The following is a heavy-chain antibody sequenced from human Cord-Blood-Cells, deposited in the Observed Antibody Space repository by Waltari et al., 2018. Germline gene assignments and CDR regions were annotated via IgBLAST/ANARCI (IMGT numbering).Heavy chain of an antibody. CDR3: AKDTSYGSGSYYLDY. Sequence: EVQLVESGGGLVQPGRSLRLSCAASGFTFDDYAMHWVGQAPGKGLAWVSGISWNSGSIGYADSVKGRFTISRDNAKNSLYLQMNSLRAEDTALYYCAKDTSYGSGSYYLDYWGQGTLVTVSS. CDR1: GFTFDDYA. V-gene: IGHV3-9*01. CDR2: ISWNSGSI. J-gene: IGHJ4*02. D-gene: IGHD3-10*01.